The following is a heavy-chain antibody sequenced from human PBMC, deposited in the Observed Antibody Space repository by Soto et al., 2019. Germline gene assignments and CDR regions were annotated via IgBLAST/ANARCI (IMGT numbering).Heavy chain of an antibody. V-gene: IGHV1-3*01. CDR2: INAGNGNT. CDR3: ARDLGGWTDY. CDR1: GYTFASYA. D-gene: IGHD6-19*01. J-gene: IGHJ4*02. Sequence: ASVRVSCKASGYTFASYAMHWVRQAPGQRLEWMGWINAGNGNTKYSQKFQGRVTITRDTSASTAYMELSSLRSEDTTVYYCARDLGGWTDYWGQGTLVTVSS.